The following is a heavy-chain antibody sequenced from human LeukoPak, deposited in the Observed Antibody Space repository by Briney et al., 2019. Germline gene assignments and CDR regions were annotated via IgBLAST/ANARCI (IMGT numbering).Heavy chain of an antibody. CDR3: ARVQLGYYDSSGYFSDY. D-gene: IGHD3-22*01. CDR1: GYTFTSYG. Sequence: ASVKVSCKASGYTFTSYGISWVRQAPGQGLEWMGWISAYNGNTNYAQKLQDKVTMTTDTSTSTAYMELRSLRSDDTAVCYCARVQLGYYDSSGYFSDYWGQGTLVTVSS. J-gene: IGHJ4*02. CDR2: ISAYNGNT. V-gene: IGHV1-18*01.